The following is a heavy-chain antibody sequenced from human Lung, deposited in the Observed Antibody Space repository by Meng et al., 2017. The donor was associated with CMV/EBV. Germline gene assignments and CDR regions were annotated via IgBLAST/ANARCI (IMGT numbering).Heavy chain of an antibody. CDR3: ARADYYNLMDV. J-gene: IGHJ6*02. Sequence: LRLSCTVSGAFIDSDNYYWSWIRQPPGKGLEWIGYIYYSGSSFYNPSLKSRVTISLNMSKNQFSLYVSSVTAADTAVYYCARADYYNLMDVWGQGTTVTVSS. V-gene: IGHV4-30-4*08. CDR1: GAFIDSDNYY. CDR2: IYYSGSS.